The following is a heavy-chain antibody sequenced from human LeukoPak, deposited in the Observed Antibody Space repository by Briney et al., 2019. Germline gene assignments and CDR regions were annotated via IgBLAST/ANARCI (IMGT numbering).Heavy chain of an antibody. CDR2: IYTSGST. V-gene: IGHV4-4*07. J-gene: IGHJ4*02. D-gene: IGHD2-2*01. CDR3: ARDSPSSTSWHFDY. CDR1: GGSISSYY. Sequence: SETLSLTCTVSGGSISSYYWSWIRQPAGKGLEWIGRIYTSGSTNYNPSLKSRVTMSVDTSKNQFSLKLSSVTAADTAVYYCARDSPSSTSWHFDYWGQGTLVTVSS.